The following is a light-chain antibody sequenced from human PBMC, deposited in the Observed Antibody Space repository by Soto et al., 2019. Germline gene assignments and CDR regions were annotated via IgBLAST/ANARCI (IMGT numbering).Light chain of an antibody. CDR2: DAS. J-gene: IGKJ4*01. V-gene: IGKV3-11*01. CDR1: QSVGSY. Sequence: EIVLTQSPATLSLSPGARATLSCRASQSVGSYLSCYQQKPGQSPSLLIYDASSSATCIPARFSGSGSGTDFTLTISSTEPEDFAVYYCQQRGDWPPVTFGGGTKVEIK. CDR3: QQRGDWPPVT.